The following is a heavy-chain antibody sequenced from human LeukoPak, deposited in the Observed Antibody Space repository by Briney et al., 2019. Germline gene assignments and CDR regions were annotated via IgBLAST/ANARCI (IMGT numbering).Heavy chain of an antibody. CDR2: IYSGGST. V-gene: IGHV3-53*01. CDR3: ARAGYYYATREYYFDY. CDR1: EFTVSSNY. D-gene: IGHD3-10*01. J-gene: IGHJ4*02. Sequence: GGSLRLSCAASEFTVSSNYMSWVRQAPGKGLEWVSVIYSGGSTYYADSVKGRFTISRDNSKNTLYLQMNSLRAEDTAVYYCARAGYYYATREYYFDYWGQGTLVTVSS.